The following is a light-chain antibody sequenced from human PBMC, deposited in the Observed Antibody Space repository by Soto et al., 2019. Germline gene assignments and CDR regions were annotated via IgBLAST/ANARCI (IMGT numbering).Light chain of an antibody. Sequence: DIQMTQSPSSLSASVGERVTITCRANEDISNYLNWYQQKPGRAPKLLIYDASTLETGVPSRFSGSGSGTHFTFTISSLQPEDVGTYYCQQYENLRLHTFGPWTKL. V-gene: IGKV1-33*01. J-gene: IGKJ2*01. CDR1: EDISNY. CDR3: QQYENLRLHT. CDR2: DAS.